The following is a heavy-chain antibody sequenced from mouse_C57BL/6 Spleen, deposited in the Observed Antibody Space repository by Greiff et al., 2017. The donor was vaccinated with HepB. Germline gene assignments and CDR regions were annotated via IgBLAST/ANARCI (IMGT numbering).Heavy chain of an antibody. CDR1: GYTFTDYE. D-gene: IGHD1-1*01. J-gene: IGHJ3*01. CDR3: TRIYYGSSPWFAD. V-gene: IGHV1-15*01. Sequence: QVQLKQSGAELVRPGASVTLSCKASGYTFTDYEMHWVKQTPVHGLEWIGAIDPETGGTAYNQKFKGKAILTADKSSSTAYMERRSLTSEDSAVDYCTRIYYGSSPWFADWGQGTLVTVSA. CDR2: IDPETGGT.